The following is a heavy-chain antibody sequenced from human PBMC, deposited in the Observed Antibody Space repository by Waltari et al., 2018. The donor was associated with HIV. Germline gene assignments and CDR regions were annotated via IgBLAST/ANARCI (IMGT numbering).Heavy chain of an antibody. CDR2: FHHSGNS. CDR1: DYSITSGDY. D-gene: IGHD6-6*01. Sequence: QVQLHESGPGLGRPSETLSLPCAVPDYSITSGDYWFWLRQTSGKGLEWIVTFHHSGNSYFNPSLQSRTSLSVDSSKNEVYLKLTSVTAADTAIYFCARGLGYSSSSVGYNWFDPWGQGTLVTVSS. V-gene: IGHV4-38-2*01. J-gene: IGHJ5*02. CDR3: ARGLGYSSSSVGYNWFDP.